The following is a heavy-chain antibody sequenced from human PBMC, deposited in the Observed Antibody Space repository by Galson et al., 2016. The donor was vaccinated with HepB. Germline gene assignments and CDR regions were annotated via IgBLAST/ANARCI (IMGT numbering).Heavy chain of an antibody. D-gene: IGHD5-24*01. CDR3: AKDAYTWRWLLSFFPDY. CDR1: GFTFSDYG. J-gene: IGHJ4*02. Sequence: SLRLSCAASGFTFSDYGIHWVRQAPGEGLEWVAVLSFDGINKYYADSVKGRFTISRDNSKNTVYLQMNSLRAEDTAVYYCAKDAYTWRWLLSFFPDYWGQGTLVTVSS. V-gene: IGHV3-30*18. CDR2: LSFDGINK.